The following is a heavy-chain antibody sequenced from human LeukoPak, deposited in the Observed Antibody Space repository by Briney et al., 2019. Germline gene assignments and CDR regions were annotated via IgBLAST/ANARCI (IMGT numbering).Heavy chain of an antibody. J-gene: IGHJ3*02. Sequence: GGSLRLSCEDSGFTFTKHRITWVRQTPGEGLEWVSFITIRDTYIKYADSVKGRFTISRDNAKNSLYLQMNSLRAEDTAVYYCARRRTGYSSRGGFDAFDIWGQGTMVTVSS. D-gene: IGHD6-13*01. CDR2: ITIRDTYI. CDR3: ARRRTGYSSRGGFDAFDI. CDR1: GFTFTKHR. V-gene: IGHV3-21*01.